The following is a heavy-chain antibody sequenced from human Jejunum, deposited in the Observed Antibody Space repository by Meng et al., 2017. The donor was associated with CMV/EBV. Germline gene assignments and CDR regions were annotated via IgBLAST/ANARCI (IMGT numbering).Heavy chain of an antibody. CDR1: SRYF. J-gene: IGHJ6*02. CDR3: ARDRTVYADSRYYYYGVDV. CDR2: ISYSGST. V-gene: IGHV4-59*01. D-gene: IGHD2-2*01. Sequence: SRYFWSGIRQPPGKGLEWIGHISYSGSTNYKPSLKSRVTMSVDTSRNQFSVRLSSVTAADTAVYYCARDRTVYADSRYYYYGVDVWGQGSTVTVSS.